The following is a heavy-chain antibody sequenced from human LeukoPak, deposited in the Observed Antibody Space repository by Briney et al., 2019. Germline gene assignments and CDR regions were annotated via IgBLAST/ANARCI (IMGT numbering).Heavy chain of an antibody. CDR2: INRSGST. Sequence: PSETLSLTCAVYGGSFSGYYWSWIRQPPGKGLEWIGEINRSGSTNYNPSLKSRVTISVDTSKNQFSLKLSSVTAAETAVYYCARGRGVRGVIGDYWGQGTLVTVSS. V-gene: IGHV4-34*01. D-gene: IGHD3-10*01. CDR3: ARGRGVRGVIGDY. J-gene: IGHJ4*02. CDR1: GGSFSGYY.